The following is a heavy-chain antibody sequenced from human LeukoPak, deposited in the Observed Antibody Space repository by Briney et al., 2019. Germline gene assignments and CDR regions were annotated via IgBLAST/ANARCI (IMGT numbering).Heavy chain of an antibody. J-gene: IGHJ4*02. CDR2: ISGSATST. D-gene: IGHD2-15*01. CDR3: ARHPRGYCSGGSCYDGSFDY. CDR1: GFTFSPYA. V-gene: IGHV3-23*01. Sequence: GGSLRLSCAASGFTFSPYAMSWVRQAPGKGLEWVSAISGSATSTYYADSVQGRFTISRDNSKNTLYLQMSSLRAEDTAVYYCARHPRGYCSGGSCYDGSFDYWGQGTLVTVSS.